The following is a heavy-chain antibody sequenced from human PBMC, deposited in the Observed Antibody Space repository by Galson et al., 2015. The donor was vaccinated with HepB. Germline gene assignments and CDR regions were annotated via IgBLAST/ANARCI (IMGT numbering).Heavy chain of an antibody. CDR3: ARRRMITFGGVIAS. D-gene: IGHD3-16*02. CDR1: GGSFSGYY. V-gene: IGHV4-34*01. Sequence: ETLSLTCAVYGGSFSGYYWSWVRQPPGKGLEWIGEINHSGSTNYNPSLKSRVTISVDTSKNQFSLKLSSVTAADTAVYYCARRRMITFGGVIASWGQGTLVTVSS. CDR2: INHSGST. J-gene: IGHJ4*02.